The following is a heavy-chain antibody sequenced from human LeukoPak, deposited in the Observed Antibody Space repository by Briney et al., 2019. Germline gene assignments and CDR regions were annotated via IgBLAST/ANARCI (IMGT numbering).Heavy chain of an antibody. D-gene: IGHD4-23*01. V-gene: IGHV3-23*01. CDR2: ISDSGVST. CDR1: GFTFSSYA. J-gene: IGHJ3*02. CDR3: AKVPGDYGGAFDI. Sequence: PGGSLRLSCAASGFTFSSYAMSWVRQAPGKGLEWVSVISDSGVSTYYADSVKGRSTISRDNSKNTLYLQMNSLRAEDTAVYYCAKVPGDYGGAFDIWGQGTMVTVSS.